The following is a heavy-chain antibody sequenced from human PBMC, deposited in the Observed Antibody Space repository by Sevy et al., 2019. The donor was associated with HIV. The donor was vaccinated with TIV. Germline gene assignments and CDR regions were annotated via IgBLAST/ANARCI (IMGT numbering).Heavy chain of an antibody. D-gene: IGHD4-17*01. CDR2: IKSKNDGGTT. Sequence: GGSLRLSCAASGFTFSNTWMSWVRQTPGKGLELVGRIKSKNDGGTTDYAAPVIGRITISRDDSKSTLYLGMNSLKIENTAVYYCTTMCCYGGFDIWGQGTMVTVSS. J-gene: IGHJ3*02. CDR1: GFTFSNTW. V-gene: IGHV3-15*01. CDR3: TTMCCYGGFDI.